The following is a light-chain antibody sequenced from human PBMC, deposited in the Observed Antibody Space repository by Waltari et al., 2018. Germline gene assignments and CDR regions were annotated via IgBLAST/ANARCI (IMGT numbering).Light chain of an antibody. CDR1: SSDVGGHNF. Sequence: QSALTQPPSASGSPGQSVTISCTGTSSDVGGHNFVSWYPQHPGKAPKLMIYEVSNRPSGVSNRCSGSKSGNTAALTISGLQAEDDDAYYCSSYTSDTTHWVFGGGTELTVL. CDR2: EVS. CDR3: SSYTSDTTHWV. V-gene: IGLV2-14*01. J-gene: IGLJ3*02.